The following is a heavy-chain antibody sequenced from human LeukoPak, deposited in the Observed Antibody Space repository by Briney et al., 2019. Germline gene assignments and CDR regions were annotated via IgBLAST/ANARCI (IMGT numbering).Heavy chain of an antibody. V-gene: IGHV4-59*01. CDR2: IYYSGST. CDR1: GGSISSNY. D-gene: IGHD3-10*01. CDR3: ARDIYGSGHGWFDT. J-gene: IGHJ5*02. Sequence: SETLSLTCTVSGGSISSNYWSWIRQPPGKGLEWIGYIYYSGSTYYNPSLKSRVTISVDTSKNQFSLKLSSVTAADTAVYYCARDIYGSGHGWFDTWGQGRLVTVSS.